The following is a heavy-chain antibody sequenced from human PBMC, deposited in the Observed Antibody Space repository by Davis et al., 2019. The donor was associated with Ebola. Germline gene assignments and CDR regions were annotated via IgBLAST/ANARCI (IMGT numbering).Heavy chain of an antibody. V-gene: IGHV4-39*01. Sequence: MPSETLSLTCAVYGGSFSGYYWGWIRQHPGKGLEWIGSIYSSGSTYYNPSLKSRVTISVDTSKNQFSLKLSSVTAADTAVYYCARGGVRVRYYYYGMDVWGQGTTVTVSS. CDR3: ARGGVRVRYYYYGMDV. J-gene: IGHJ6*02. CDR2: IYSSGST. D-gene: IGHD3-10*01. CDR1: GGSFSGYY.